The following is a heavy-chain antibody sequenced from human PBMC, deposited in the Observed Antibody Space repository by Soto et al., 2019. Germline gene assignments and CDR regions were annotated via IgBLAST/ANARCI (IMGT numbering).Heavy chain of an antibody. V-gene: IGHV1-69*13. J-gene: IGHJ6*02. CDR3: AREGGNSLYYYYGMDV. CDR2: IIPIFGTA. CDR1: GGTFSSYA. Sequence: ASVTVSCKTSGGTFSSYAISWVRQAPGQGLEWMGGIIPIFGTANYAQKFQGRVTITADESTSTAYMELSSLRSEDTAVYYCAREGGNSLYYYYGMDVWGQGTTVTVSS. D-gene: IGHD2-21*02.